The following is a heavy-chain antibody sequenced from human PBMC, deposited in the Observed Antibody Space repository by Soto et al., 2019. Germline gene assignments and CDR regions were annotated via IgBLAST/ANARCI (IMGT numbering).Heavy chain of an antibody. V-gene: IGHV4-59*01. Sequence: SETLSLTCTVSGGSITDYYWSWIRQPPGKALEWIGYGYHSVSIHYNPSLKTRVTISVDTSENQFSLRLSSVTAADAAVYYCARAFAGFGAYWYFDLWGRGTLVTVSS. CDR1: GGSITDYY. J-gene: IGHJ2*01. CDR3: ARAFAGFGAYWYFDL. CDR2: GYHSVSI. D-gene: IGHD3-16*01.